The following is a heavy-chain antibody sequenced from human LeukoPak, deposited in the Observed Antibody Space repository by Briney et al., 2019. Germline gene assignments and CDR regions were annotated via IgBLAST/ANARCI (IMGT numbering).Heavy chain of an antibody. CDR3: ARGYCSGGSCFETNFDY. CDR2: INPNSGGT. J-gene: IGHJ4*02. V-gene: IGHV1-2*02. D-gene: IGHD2-15*01. Sequence: ASVKVSCKASGYTFTGYYMHWVRQAPGQGLEWMGWINPNSGGTNYAQKFRGRVTMTRDTSISTAYMELSRLRSDDTAVYYCARGYCSGGSCFETNFDYWGQGTLVTVSS. CDR1: GYTFTGYY.